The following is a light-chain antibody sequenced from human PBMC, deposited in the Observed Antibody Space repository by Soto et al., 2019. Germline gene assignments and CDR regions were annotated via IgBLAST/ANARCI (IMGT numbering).Light chain of an antibody. CDR3: SSYTRSATYV. J-gene: IGLJ1*01. Sequence: QSVLTQPASVSGSPGQSITISCTGTSSDVGGYNYVSWYQQHPGKAPKLMIYDVNNRPSGVSSRFSGSKSGNTASLTISGLQAEDEADYYCSSYTRSATYVFATGTKVRVL. CDR2: DVN. CDR1: SSDVGGYNY. V-gene: IGLV2-14*03.